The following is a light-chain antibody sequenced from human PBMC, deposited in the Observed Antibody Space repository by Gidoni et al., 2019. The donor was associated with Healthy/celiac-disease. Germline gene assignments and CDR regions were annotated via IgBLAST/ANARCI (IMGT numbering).Light chain of an antibody. CDR3: QQYYSTPYT. CDR1: QSVLYSSNNKNY. CDR2: WAS. J-gene: IGKJ2*01. V-gene: IGKV4-1*01. Sequence: DIVMTQSPDSLAVSLGERATIHCKSSQSVLYSSNNKNYLAWYQQKPGQAPKLLIYWASTRESGVPDRFGGSGSGTDFTLTISSLQAEDVAVYYCQQYYSTPYTFGQGTKLEIK.